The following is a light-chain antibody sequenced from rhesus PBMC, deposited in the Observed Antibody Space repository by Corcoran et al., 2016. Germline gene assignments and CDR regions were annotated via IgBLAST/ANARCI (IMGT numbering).Light chain of an antibody. J-gene: IGKJ1*01. CDR1: QSLLYSSNNKHY. CDR3: QQYYSSPWT. CDR2: WAS. Sequence: DIVMTQSPDSLAVSLGVRVTINCKSSQSLLYSSNNKHYLAWFQQKPGQAPKMLIYWASTRESGVPNRVSGSGSGTDLTLTISGLQAEDVAVYYCQQYYSSPWTFGQGTTVEIK. V-gene: IGKV4-1*01.